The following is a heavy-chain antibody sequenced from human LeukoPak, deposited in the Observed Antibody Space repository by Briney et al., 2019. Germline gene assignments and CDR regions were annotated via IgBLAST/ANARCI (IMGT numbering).Heavy chain of an antibody. CDR2: IYYSGST. Sequence: SETLSLTCTVSGGSISSSSYYWGWIRQPPGKGLEWIGSIYYSGSTNISPSLRSRVILSVDTSKNQFSLKLISVTVADTAIYYCARGQGATVPQVGKNWFDPWGQGTRVTVSS. CDR1: GGSISSSSYY. V-gene: IGHV4-39*07. CDR3: ARGQGATVPQVGKNWFDP. D-gene: IGHD1-26*01. J-gene: IGHJ5*02.